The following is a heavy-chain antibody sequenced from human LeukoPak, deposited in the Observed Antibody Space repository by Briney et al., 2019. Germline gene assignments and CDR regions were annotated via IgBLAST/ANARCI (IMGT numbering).Heavy chain of an antibody. CDR2: INHSGST. Sequence: NASETLSLTCAVYGGSFSGYYWSWIRQPPGKGLEWIGEINHSGSTNYNPSLKSRVTISVDTSKNQFSLKLSSVTAADTAVYCCARHGPLGAFDIWGQGTMVTVSS. V-gene: IGHV4-34*01. CDR1: GGSFSGYY. J-gene: IGHJ3*02. CDR3: ARHGPLGAFDI. D-gene: IGHD3-16*01.